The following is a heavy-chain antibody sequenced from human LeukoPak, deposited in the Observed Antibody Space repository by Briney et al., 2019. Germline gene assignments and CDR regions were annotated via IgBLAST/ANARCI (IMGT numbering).Heavy chain of an antibody. D-gene: IGHD4-17*01. CDR3: ARTTVTFGAVFSWFDP. V-gene: IGHV4-39*01. CDR2: IYYSGST. CDR1: GGSISSSSYY. Sequence: SETLSLACTVSGGSISSSSYYWGWIRQPPGKRLKWIGSIYYSGSTYYNPSLKSRVTISVDTSKNQFSLKLSSVTAADTAVYYCARTTVTFGAVFSWFDPWGQGTLVTVSS. J-gene: IGHJ5*02.